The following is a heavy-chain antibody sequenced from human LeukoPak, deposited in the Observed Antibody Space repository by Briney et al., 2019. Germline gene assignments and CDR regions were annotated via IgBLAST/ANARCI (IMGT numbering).Heavy chain of an antibody. CDR3: ARGTKVVGATRGFDY. CDR2: IYYSGST. D-gene: IGHD1-26*01. Sequence: SETLSLTCTVSGGSISSGDYYWSWIRQPPGKGLEWIGYIYYSGSTYYNPSLKSRVTISVDTSKNQFSLKLSSVTAADTAVYYCARGTKVVGATRGFDYWGQGTLVTVSS. J-gene: IGHJ4*02. CDR1: GGSISSGDYY. V-gene: IGHV4-30-4*01.